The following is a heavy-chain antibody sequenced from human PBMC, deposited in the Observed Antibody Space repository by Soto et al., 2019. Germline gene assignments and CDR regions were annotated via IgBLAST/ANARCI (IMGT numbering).Heavy chain of an antibody. J-gene: IGHJ1*01. CDR3: TRLNDYVEFFQH. Sequence: QLQLQESGPGLVKPSETLSLTCTVSGGSISRSPYYWGWIRQPPGKGLEWIGSIFHSGSTYYNPSLKSRVTISVDTSNNKFSLKLRSVTAADTAVYYCTRLNDYVEFFQHWGQGTLVTVSS. CDR2: IFHSGST. CDR1: GGSISRSPYY. D-gene: IGHD4-17*01. V-gene: IGHV4-39*01.